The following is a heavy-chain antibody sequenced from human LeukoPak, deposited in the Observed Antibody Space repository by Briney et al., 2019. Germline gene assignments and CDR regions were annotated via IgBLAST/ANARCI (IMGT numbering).Heavy chain of an antibody. CDR3: GRRFWNSCPLDF. CDR2: FLAGGLL. Sequence: GGSLRLSCVGSGFNVTTNNMYWVRQAPGKGLECVSTFLAGGLLDYADSVRDRFTISRDTSKNTLYLQMNSLSAEDTAVYYCGRRFWNSCPLDFWGQGTLVTVSS. V-gene: IGHV3-66*04. D-gene: IGHD3-3*01. J-gene: IGHJ4*02. CDR1: GFNVTTNN.